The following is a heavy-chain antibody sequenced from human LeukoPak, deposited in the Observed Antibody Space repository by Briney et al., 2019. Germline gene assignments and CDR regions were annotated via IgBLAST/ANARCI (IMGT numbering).Heavy chain of an antibody. D-gene: IGHD1-1*01. CDR1: GFTFSNYW. Sequence: GGSLRLSCAGSGFTFSNYWMTWVRQAPGKGLEWVANIKGDGSQEYYVESVKGRFSISRDNAKNALYLQMNSLRIEDTAVYYCARDQLEPSRWFDYWGQGTLVTVSS. V-gene: IGHV3-7*03. CDR3: ARDQLEPSRWFDY. CDR2: IKGDGSQE. J-gene: IGHJ4*02.